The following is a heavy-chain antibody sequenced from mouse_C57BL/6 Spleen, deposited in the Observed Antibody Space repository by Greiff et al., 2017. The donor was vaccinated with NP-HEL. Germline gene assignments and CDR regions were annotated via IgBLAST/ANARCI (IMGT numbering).Heavy chain of an antibody. D-gene: IGHD4-1*01. J-gene: IGHJ2*01. Sequence: QVHVKQSGPELVKPGASVKISCKASGYAFSSSWMNWVKQRPGKGLEWIGRIYPGDGDTNYNGKFKGKATLTADKSSSTAYMQLSSLTSEDSAVYFCARRWDGYFDYWGQGTTLTVSS. V-gene: IGHV1-82*01. CDR3: ARRWDGYFDY. CDR1: GYAFSSSW. CDR2: IYPGDGDT.